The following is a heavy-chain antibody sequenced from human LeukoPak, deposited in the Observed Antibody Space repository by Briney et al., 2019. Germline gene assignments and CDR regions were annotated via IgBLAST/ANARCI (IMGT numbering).Heavy chain of an antibody. CDR2: ISYDGSNK. CDR1: GFTFSSYA. Sequence: PGGSLRLSGAASGFTFSSYAMHGARQAPGKGLEGVAVISYDGSNKYYADSVKGRFTISRDNSKNTLYLQMNSLRAEDTAVYYCASIDGYNYEPDWGQGTLVTVSS. J-gene: IGHJ4*02. CDR3: ASIDGYNYEPD. D-gene: IGHD5-24*01. V-gene: IGHV3-30-3*01.